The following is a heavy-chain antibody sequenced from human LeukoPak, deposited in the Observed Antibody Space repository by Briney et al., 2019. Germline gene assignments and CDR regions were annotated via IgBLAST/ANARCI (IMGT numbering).Heavy chain of an antibody. CDR1: GFTFSSYG. V-gene: IGHV3-30*18. Sequence: GGSLRLSCAASGFTFSSYGMHWVRQAPGKGLEWVAVISYDGSNKYYADSVKGRFTISRDNSKNTLYLQMNSLRAGDTAVYYCAKDRQQLVPDYWGQGTLVTVSS. J-gene: IGHJ4*02. D-gene: IGHD6-13*01. CDR2: ISYDGSNK. CDR3: AKDRQQLVPDY.